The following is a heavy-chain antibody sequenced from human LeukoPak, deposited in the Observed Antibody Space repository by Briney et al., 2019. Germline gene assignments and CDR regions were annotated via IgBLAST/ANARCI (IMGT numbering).Heavy chain of an antibody. V-gene: IGHV3-48*03. Sequence: GGSLRLTCAASGFTFSSYEMNWVRQAPGKGLEWVSYISSSGSTIYYADSVKGRFTISRDNAKNSLYLQMNSLRAEDTAVYYCARGFSRIVGPEELLDWGQGTLVTVSS. J-gene: IGHJ4*02. CDR1: GFTFSSYE. CDR2: ISSSGSTI. CDR3: ARGFSRIVGPEELLD. D-gene: IGHD1-26*01.